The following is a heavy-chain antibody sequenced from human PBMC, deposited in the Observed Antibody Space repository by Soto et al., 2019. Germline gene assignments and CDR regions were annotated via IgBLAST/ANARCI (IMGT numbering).Heavy chain of an antibody. Sequence: AAGKVSCKATGFTFTSSAVQCVRQARGQRLEWIGWIVVGSGDTNYPQKFQERVTITRDMSTSTAYMELSSLRFEDTAVYYCAADRDYDFWSGFIRDPPWNLDYWGQGTLVTVSS. CDR2: IVVGSGDT. V-gene: IGHV1-58*01. CDR3: AADRDYDFWSGFIRDPPWNLDY. CDR1: GFTFTSSA. J-gene: IGHJ4*02. D-gene: IGHD3-3*01.